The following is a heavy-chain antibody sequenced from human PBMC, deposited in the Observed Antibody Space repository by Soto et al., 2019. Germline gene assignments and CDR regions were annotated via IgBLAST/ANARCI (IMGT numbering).Heavy chain of an antibody. V-gene: IGHV4-59*01. J-gene: IGHJ3*01. CDR1: DSSMSPYY. D-gene: IGHD1-26*01. CDR2: LLYRGTA. CDR3: AREKDFILGGYAFGY. Sequence: QVQLQESGPRLVKPSETLSLTCSVSDSSMSPYYWTWFRQAPGKGLEWIGHLLYRGTATYNPALQGRVTISLGTSKKQVSLQLSSVIAADTAVYYCAREKDFILGGYAFGYWGPGTLVTVSS.